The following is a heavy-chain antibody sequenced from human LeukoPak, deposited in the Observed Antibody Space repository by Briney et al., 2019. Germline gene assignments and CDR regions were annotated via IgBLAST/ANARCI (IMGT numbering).Heavy chain of an antibody. D-gene: IGHD6-19*01. CDR1: GYTFTSYY. CDR2: INPSGGST. J-gene: IGHJ4*02. V-gene: IGHV1-46*01. Sequence: ASVKVSCKASGYTFTSYYMHWVRQAPGQGLEWMGIINPSGGSTSYAQKFQGRVTMTRDTSTSTVYMELSSLRSEDTAVYYCARDKGIAVAGTVGILDYWGQGTLVTVSS. CDR3: ARDKGIAVAGTVGILDY.